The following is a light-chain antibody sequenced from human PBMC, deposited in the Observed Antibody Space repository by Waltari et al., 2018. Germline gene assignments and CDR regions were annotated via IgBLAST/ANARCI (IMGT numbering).Light chain of an antibody. J-gene: IGKJ2*01. CDR2: GAS. Sequence: DIVLTQSPGTLSLPPGESAPLSFRASQSVSSSYLAWYQQKPGQAPRLLIYGASSRATGIPDRFSGSGSGTDFTLTISRLEPEDFAVYYCQQYGSSPPVYTFGQGTKLEIK. V-gene: IGKV3-20*01. CDR3: QQYGSSPPVYT. CDR1: QSVSSSY.